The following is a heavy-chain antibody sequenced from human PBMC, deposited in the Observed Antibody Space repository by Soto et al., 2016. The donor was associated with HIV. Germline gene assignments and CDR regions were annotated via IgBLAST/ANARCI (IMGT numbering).Heavy chain of an antibody. CDR2: IWYDGSRE. Sequence: VQLVESGGGVVQSGRSLRLSCAASGFTFKTYGMHWVRQPPGKGLEWVAVIWYDGSREYYADSVKGRFIISRDNSRNRLYLQMNSLRADDTAVYYCARGGDGEFYYFDYWAWEPWSPSPQ. D-gene: IGHD3-10*01. CDR3: ARGGDGEFYYFDY. V-gene: IGHV3-33*01. CDR1: GFTFKTYG. J-gene: IGHJ4*02.